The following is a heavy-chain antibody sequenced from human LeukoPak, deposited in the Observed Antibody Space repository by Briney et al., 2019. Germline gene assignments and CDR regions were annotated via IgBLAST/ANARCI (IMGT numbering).Heavy chain of an antibody. D-gene: IGHD1-14*01. CDR2: ISGSGGST. CDR1: GFTFSSYA. J-gene: IGHJ4*02. Sequence: GGSLRLSCAASGFTFSSYAMSWVRQAPGKGLEWVSAISGSGGSTYYADSVKGRFTISRDNSKNTLYLQMNSLRAEDTAVYYRAKAVNPWEYYFDYWGQGTLVTVSS. V-gene: IGHV3-23*01. CDR3: AKAVNPWEYYFDY.